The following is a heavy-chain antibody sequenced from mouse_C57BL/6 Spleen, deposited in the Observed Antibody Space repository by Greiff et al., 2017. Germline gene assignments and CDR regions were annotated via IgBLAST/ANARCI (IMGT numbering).Heavy chain of an antibody. CDR2: IHPNSGST. V-gene: IGHV1-64*01. CDR1: GYTFTSYW. J-gene: IGHJ4*01. D-gene: IGHD2-3*01. Sequence: QVQLQQPGAELVKPGASVKLSCKASGYTFTSYWMHWVKQRLGQGLEWIGMIHPNSGSTNYNEKFKSKATLTVDKSSSTAYMQLSSLTSEDSAVYYCATPRSDGYYYAMDYWGQGTSVTVSS. CDR3: ATPRSDGYYYAMDY.